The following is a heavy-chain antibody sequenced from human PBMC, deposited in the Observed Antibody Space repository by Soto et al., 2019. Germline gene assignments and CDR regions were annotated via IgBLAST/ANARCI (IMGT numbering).Heavy chain of an antibody. CDR1: GFTFSSYG. Sequence: QVQLVESGGGVVQPGRSLRLSCAASGFTFSSYGMHWVRQAPGKGLEWVAVLSYDGSNKYYADSVKGRFTISRDNSKNTLYLQMNSLRAEDTAVYYCAKDRCGDYFPVDVWGQGTTVTVS. CDR3: AKDRCGDYFPVDV. D-gene: IGHD4-17*01. V-gene: IGHV3-30*18. J-gene: IGHJ6*02. CDR2: LSYDGSNK.